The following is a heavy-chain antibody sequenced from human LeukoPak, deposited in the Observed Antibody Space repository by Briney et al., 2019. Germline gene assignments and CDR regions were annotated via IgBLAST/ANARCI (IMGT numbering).Heavy chain of an antibody. D-gene: IGHD3-10*01. V-gene: IGHV4-39*07. J-gene: IGHJ6*03. Sequence: SETLSLTCTVSGGSISSSSHYWGWIRQPPGKGLEWIGEINHSGSTNYNPSLKSRVTISVDTSKNQFSLKLSSVTAADTAVYYCANYYGSGSYYTGYYHYMDVWGKGTTVTVSS. CDR3: ANYYGSGSYYTGYYHYMDV. CDR1: GGSISSSSHY. CDR2: INHSGST.